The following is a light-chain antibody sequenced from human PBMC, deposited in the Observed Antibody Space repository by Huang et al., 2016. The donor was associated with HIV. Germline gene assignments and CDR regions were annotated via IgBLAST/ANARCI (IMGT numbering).Light chain of an antibody. CDR3: LHLNCFPRKYT. CDR2: AAS. V-gene: IGKV1-9*01. J-gene: IGKJ2*01. CDR1: QGISSH. Sequence: IQLTQSPSSLSASVGDRVTITCRASQGISSHLAWYQQKLGKAPKLLIYAASTLQSGVPSRFSGSGSGTDFTLTISSLQPEDFATYYCLHLNCFPRKYTFGQGTKLDIK.